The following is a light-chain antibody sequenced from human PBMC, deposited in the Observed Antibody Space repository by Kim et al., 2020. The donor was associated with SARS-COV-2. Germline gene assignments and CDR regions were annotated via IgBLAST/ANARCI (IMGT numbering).Light chain of an antibody. Sequence: YELTQPPSVSVSPGQTTTITCSGDKLRDKYVYWYQQKPGQSPVLVMFQNSKRPSGIPERFSGSNSGNTATLTIRGTQTVDEADYYCQTWDRNMVIFGGGTKVTVL. CDR2: QNS. CDR1: KLRDKY. CDR3: QTWDRNMVI. V-gene: IGLV3-1*01. J-gene: IGLJ2*01.